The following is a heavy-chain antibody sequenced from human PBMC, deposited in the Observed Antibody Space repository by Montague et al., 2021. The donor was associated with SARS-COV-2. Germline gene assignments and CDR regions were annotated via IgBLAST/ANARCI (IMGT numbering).Heavy chain of an antibody. V-gene: IGHV2-70*11. Sequence: PALVKPTQTLTLTCTFSGSSLSTSGMCVSWIRQPPGKALEWLARIDWDDDKYYSTSLKTRLTISKDTSKNQVVPTMTNMDPVDTATYYCARTYYGGRPFDYWGQGTLVTVSS. D-gene: IGHD4-23*01. CDR1: GSSLSTSGMC. CDR3: ARTYYGGRPFDY. CDR2: IDWDDDK. J-gene: IGHJ4*02.